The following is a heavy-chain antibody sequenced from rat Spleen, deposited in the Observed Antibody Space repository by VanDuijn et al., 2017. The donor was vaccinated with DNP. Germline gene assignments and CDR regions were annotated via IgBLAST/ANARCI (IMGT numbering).Heavy chain of an antibody. J-gene: IGHJ3*01. D-gene: IGHD4-3*01. CDR2: INTDGGNT. V-gene: IGHV5-58*01. CDR3: IRWNSGHFDY. CDR1: GFTFSTYW. Sequence: EVQLVETGGGLVQPGRSLKLSCVASGFTFSTYWMFWVRQAPGKGLEWVASINTDGGNTYHPESVKGRFTISRDNAKSTLYLQMNSLRSEDMATYYCIRWNSGHFDYWGQGTLVTVSS.